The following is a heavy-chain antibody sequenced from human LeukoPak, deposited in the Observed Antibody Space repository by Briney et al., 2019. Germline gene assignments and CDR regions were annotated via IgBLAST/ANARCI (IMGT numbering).Heavy chain of an antibody. V-gene: IGHV4-39*01. CDR2: MYYSGST. Sequence: SESLSLTCTVSGGSITNSSYYWGWIRQPPGKGLKWIGGMYYSGSTYHNPSLKSRVTISIDTSKNQFSLKLSSVTAADTAIYYCASLRLVVGATNAFDIWGQGTMVTVSS. J-gene: IGHJ3*02. D-gene: IGHD2-15*01. CDR1: GGSITNSSYY. CDR3: ASLRLVVGATNAFDI.